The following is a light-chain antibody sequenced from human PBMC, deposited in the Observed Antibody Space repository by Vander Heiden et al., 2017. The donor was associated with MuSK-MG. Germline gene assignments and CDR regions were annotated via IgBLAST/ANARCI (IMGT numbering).Light chain of an antibody. CDR3: QQDNNWSIT. CDR2: DAS. V-gene: IGKV3-15*01. CDR1: QSVSSS. Sequence: EILLTQSPATLSVSPGEAVTLSCRAAQSVSSSLAWYQQKPGQAPRLLIYDASTRATGVPVRFSGSGSGTEFSLTISSLQSEDLAVYYCQQDNNWSITFGQGTQLEIK. J-gene: IGKJ5*01.